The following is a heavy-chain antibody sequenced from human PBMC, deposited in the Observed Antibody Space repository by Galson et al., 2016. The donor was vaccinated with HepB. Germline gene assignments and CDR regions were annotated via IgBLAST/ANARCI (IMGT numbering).Heavy chain of an antibody. CDR1: DDSISSSSYY. D-gene: IGHD4-11*01. CDR3: SRHGPVTTHFY. J-gene: IGHJ4*02. Sequence: SETLSLTCTVSDDSISSSSYYWGWIRQPPGKGLEWIGGFYYSGSTFYNPSLKSRVTLSVDTSKKQISLKLNSVTAADTAVYSCSRHGPVTTHFYWGQGTLVTVSS. CDR2: FYYSGST. V-gene: IGHV4-39*01.